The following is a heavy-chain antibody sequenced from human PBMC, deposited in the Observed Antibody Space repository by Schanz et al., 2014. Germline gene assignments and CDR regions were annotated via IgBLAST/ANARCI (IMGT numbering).Heavy chain of an antibody. V-gene: IGHV3-23*04. J-gene: IGHJ4*02. CDR3: AKSYDTSGYSGFDY. CDR1: GFTFSSYP. CDR2: ISGSDDKT. D-gene: IGHD3-22*01. Sequence: EVQLVESGGGLVQPGGSLRLSCAVSGFTFSSYPMSWVRQAPGKGLEWVSTISGSDDKTYYADSVKGRFAISRDISKNTLYLQMNSLRTEDTAVYFCAKSYDTSGYSGFDYWGQGTLVTVSS.